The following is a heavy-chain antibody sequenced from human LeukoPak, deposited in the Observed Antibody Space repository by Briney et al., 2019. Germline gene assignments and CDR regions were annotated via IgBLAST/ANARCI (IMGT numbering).Heavy chain of an antibody. CDR3: ARGFYGQFDY. V-gene: IGHV3-48*01. CDR1: GFTFSSSS. Sequence: GGSLRLSCAASGFTFSSSSMDWVRQAPGKGLEWVSYISSSSSTIYYADSVKGRFTISRDNAKSSLYLQMNSLRAEDTALYYCARGFYGQFDYWGQGTLVTVSS. CDR2: ISSSSSTI. D-gene: IGHD2/OR15-2a*01. J-gene: IGHJ4*02.